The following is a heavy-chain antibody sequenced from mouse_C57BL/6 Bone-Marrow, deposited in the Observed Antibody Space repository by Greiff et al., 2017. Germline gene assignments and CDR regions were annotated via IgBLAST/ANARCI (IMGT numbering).Heavy chain of an antibody. V-gene: IGHV5-15*01. Sequence: DVKLVESGGGLVQPGGSLKLSCAASGFTFSDYGMAWVRQAPRKGPGWVAFISNLAYSIYYADTVTGRFTITRENAKNTLYLEMSSLRSEDTAMYYCARIYYGNQAWFAYWGQGTLVTVSA. D-gene: IGHD2-1*01. CDR2: ISNLAYSI. CDR3: ARIYYGNQAWFAY. CDR1: GFTFSDYG. J-gene: IGHJ3*01.